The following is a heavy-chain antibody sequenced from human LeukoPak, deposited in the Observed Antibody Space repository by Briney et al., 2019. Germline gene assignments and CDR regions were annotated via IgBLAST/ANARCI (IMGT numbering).Heavy chain of an antibody. CDR3: ARGVRGVNN. Sequence: ASVKVSCKTSGYTFTSYGISWVRQAPGQGLEWMGWISPYNGNTKYIQKFQGRVTMTRDTSISTAYMELSRLRSDDTAVYYCARGVRGVNNWGQGTLVTVSS. CDR2: ISPYNGNT. D-gene: IGHD3-10*01. V-gene: IGHV1-18*01. J-gene: IGHJ4*02. CDR1: GYTFTSYG.